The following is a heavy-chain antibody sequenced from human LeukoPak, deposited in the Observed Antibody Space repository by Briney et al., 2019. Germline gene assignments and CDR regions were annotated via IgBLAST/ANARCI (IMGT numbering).Heavy chain of an antibody. Sequence: PSETLSLTCTVSGGSISSYYWSWIRQPPGKGLEWIGYIYYRGSTNYNPSLKSRVTISVDTSKNQFSLKLSSVTAADTAVYYCAGGLDAYFDYWGQGTLVTVSS. CDR3: AGGLDAYFDY. J-gene: IGHJ4*02. CDR1: GGSISSYY. V-gene: IGHV4-59*01. CDR2: IYYRGST. D-gene: IGHD3-9*01.